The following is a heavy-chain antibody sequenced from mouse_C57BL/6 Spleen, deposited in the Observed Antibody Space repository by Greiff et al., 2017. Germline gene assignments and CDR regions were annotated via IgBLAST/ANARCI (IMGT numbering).Heavy chain of an antibody. CDR2: IDPSDSYT. J-gene: IGHJ4*01. D-gene: IGHD1-1*01. CDR3: ARGGRGAMDY. Sequence: QVQLQQPGAELVMPGASVKLSCKASGYTFTSYWMHWVKPRPGQGLEWIGEIDPSDSYTNYNQKFKGKSTLTVDKSSSPAYMQLSSLTSEDSAVYYCARGGRGAMDYWGQGTSVTVSA. V-gene: IGHV1-69*01. CDR1: GYTFTSYW.